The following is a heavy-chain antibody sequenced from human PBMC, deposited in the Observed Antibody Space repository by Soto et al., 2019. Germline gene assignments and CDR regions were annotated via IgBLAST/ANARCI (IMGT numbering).Heavy chain of an antibody. V-gene: IGHV3-13*04. CDR2: IGKAGDT. Sequence: EVQLVESGGGLVQPGGSLRLSCAASGFTFSNYDMHWVRQGRGKGLEWVSGIGKAGDTYYVGSVRGRFTTSRENAKNSLYRQMNSLRAGDTAVYYCARGAATGFDYWGQGTLVTVSS. CDR1: GFTFSNYD. CDR3: ARGAATGFDY. D-gene: IGHD6-13*01. J-gene: IGHJ4*02.